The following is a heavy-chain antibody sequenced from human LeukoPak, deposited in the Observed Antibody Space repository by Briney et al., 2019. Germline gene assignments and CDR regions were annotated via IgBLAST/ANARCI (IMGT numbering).Heavy chain of an antibody. Sequence: GGSLRLSCTASGFTFGDYAMSWVRQAPGKGLEWVSGINWNGGSTGYADSVKGRFTISRDNAKNSLYLQMNSLRAEDTALYYCARALRGDGDYDYYYMDVWGKGTTATVSS. CDR1: GFTFGDYA. V-gene: IGHV3-20*04. CDR3: ARALRGDGDYDYYYMDV. D-gene: IGHD2-21*02. J-gene: IGHJ6*03. CDR2: INWNGGST.